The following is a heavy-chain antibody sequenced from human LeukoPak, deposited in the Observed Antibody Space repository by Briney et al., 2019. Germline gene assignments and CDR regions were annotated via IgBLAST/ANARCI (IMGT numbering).Heavy chain of an antibody. J-gene: IGHJ4*02. CDR2: IYYSGST. CDR1: GGSISSYY. CDR3: ATGVYCSSTSCFDY. Sequence: SETLSLTCTVSGGSISSYYWSWIRQPPGKGLEWIGYIYYSGSTNYNPSLKSRVTISVDTSKNQFSLKLSSVTAADTAAYYCATGVYCSSTSCFDYWGQGTLVTVSS. V-gene: IGHV4-59*08. D-gene: IGHD2-2*01.